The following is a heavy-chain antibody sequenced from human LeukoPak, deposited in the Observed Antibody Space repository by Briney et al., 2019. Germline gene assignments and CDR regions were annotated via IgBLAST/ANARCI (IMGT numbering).Heavy chain of an antibody. V-gene: IGHV5-51*01. J-gene: IGHJ6*02. CDR1: GYSFTDYW. Sequence: GESLKISCKGSGYSFTDYWIGWVRQMPGKGLEWMGIIFPHDSDTKYSPSFQGQVTISVDKSIATAYLQWSSLQASDSAMYYCARHGLAGRLDGVCFTSFHYYGMDVWGQGTTVTVSS. CDR2: IFPHDSDT. CDR3: ARHGLAGRLDGVCFTSFHYYGMDV. D-gene: IGHD2-8*01.